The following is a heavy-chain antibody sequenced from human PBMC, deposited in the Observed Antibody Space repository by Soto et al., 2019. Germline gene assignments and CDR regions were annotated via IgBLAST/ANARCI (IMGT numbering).Heavy chain of an antibody. CDR2: ISEYXGNT. Sequence: VXXSCKASGYTFASYGSSWVRQAPGQGLEWMGWISEYXGNTNXAQKIQGRVTXXTDPSKSXXYMEMRRLRSDDTAVYYCARDLLITGTYGWFDPWGQGTLVTVSS. J-gene: IGHJ5*02. CDR1: GYTFASYG. CDR3: ARDLLITGTYGWFDP. D-gene: IGHD1-7*01. V-gene: IGHV1-18*01.